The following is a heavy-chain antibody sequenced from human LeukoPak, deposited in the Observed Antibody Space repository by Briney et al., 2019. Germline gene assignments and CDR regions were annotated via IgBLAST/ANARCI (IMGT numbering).Heavy chain of an antibody. CDR3: AKDPQLGYDYGMDV. CDR2: ISGYNGNT. D-gene: IGHD7-27*01. CDR1: GYTFTNYG. Sequence: ASVKVSCKASGYTFTNYGISWVRQAPGQGLEWMGWISGYNGNTIYAQNLQGRVTMTTDTSTSTAYMELRSLRSDDTAVYYCAKDPQLGYDYGMDVWGQGTTVTVSS. J-gene: IGHJ6*02. V-gene: IGHV1-18*01.